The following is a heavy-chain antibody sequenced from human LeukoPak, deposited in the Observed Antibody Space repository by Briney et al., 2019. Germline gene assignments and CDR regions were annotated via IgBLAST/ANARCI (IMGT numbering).Heavy chain of an antibody. CDR3: ARDCSSTSCYGSYYYGMDV. CDR1: GFTFSDYY. Sequence: PGGSLRLSCAASGFTFSDYYMSWIRQAPGKGLEWVANIKQDGSEKYYVDSVKGRFTISRDNAKNSLYLQMNSLRAEDTAVYYCARDCSSTSCYGSYYYGMDVWGQGTTVTVSS. V-gene: IGHV3-7*01. D-gene: IGHD2-2*01. CDR2: IKQDGSEK. J-gene: IGHJ6*02.